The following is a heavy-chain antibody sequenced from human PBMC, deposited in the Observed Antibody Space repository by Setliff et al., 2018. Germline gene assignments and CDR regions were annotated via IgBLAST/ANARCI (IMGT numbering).Heavy chain of an antibody. CDR1: GASITNINYY. D-gene: IGHD3-16*01. CDR2: IFYSGRT. CDR3: ARLPNYVWGSPVDY. V-gene: IGHV4-39*01. Sequence: SETLSLTCTVSGASITNINYYWGLIRQPPGKGLEWIGSIFYSGRTFYNPSLKSRVTISVDTSKNQFSLTLSSVTAADTAVYYCARLPNYVWGSPVDYWGQGTVVTVSS. J-gene: IGHJ4*02.